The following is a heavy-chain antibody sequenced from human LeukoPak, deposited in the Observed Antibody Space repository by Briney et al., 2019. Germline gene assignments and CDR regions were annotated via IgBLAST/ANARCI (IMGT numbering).Heavy chain of an antibody. CDR3: ATERDTRWQNRIDT. CDR2: IDQHGTEE. V-gene: IGHV3-7*01. J-gene: IGHJ1*01. Sequence: GGSLRLSRAASGFTFSNYWLNWFRQAPGKGLEWVANIDQHGTEENYVDSVEGRFTISRDKADRSLCLHMYSLRAEETAVYYGATERDTRWQNRIDTWGQGTLGTVSS. CDR1: GFTFSNYW. D-gene: IGHD1-14*01.